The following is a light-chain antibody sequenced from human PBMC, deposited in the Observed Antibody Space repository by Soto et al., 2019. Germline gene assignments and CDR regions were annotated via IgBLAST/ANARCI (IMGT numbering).Light chain of an antibody. CDR3: SSYTSSFYV. CDR2: EVS. CDR1: SSDVGGYNY. J-gene: IGLJ1*01. V-gene: IGLV2-14*01. Sequence: QSALTQPASVSRSPGQSITISCTGTSSDVGGYNYVSWYQQHPGKAPKLMIYEVSNRPSGVSNRLSGSKSGNTASLTISGLQAEDEADYYCSSYTSSFYVFGTGTKVTVL.